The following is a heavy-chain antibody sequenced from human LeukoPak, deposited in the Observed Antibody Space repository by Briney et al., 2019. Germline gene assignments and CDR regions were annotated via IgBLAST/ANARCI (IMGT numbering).Heavy chain of an antibody. CDR3: ARDSGRVNY. CDR2: IKQDGSEK. CDR1: GFTFSSYW. D-gene: IGHD6-19*01. V-gene: IGHV3-7*01. Sequence: GGSLRLSCAASGFTFSSYWMSWVRQAPGKGLEWVANIKQDGSEKTYVDSVKGRFTISRDNAKNSLFLQMNSLRPEDTAVYYCARDSGRVNYWGQGTLVTVSS. J-gene: IGHJ4*02.